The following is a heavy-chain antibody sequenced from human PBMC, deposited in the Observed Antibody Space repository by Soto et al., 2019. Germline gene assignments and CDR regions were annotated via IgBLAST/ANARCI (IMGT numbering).Heavy chain of an antibody. Sequence: SETLSLTCAVYGGSFSGYYWSWIRQPPGKGLEWIGEINHSGSTNYNPSLKSRVTISVDTSKNQFSLKLSSVTAADTAVYYCARARVQGVVVPAATILNWFDPWGQGTLVTVSS. CDR1: GGSFSGYY. D-gene: IGHD2-2*01. CDR2: INHSGST. CDR3: ARARVQGVVVPAATILNWFDP. V-gene: IGHV4-34*01. J-gene: IGHJ5*02.